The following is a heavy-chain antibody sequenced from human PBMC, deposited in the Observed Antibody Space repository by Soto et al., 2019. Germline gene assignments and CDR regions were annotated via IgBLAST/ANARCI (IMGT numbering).Heavy chain of an antibody. Sequence: QVQLQESGPGLVKPSETLSLTCTVSGGSISSYYWSWIRQPPGKGLEWIGYIYYSGSTNYNPSRKRRVTISVDTSKNQFSLKLSSVTAADTAVYDCARRYSGSYYGWFDPWGQGTLVTVSS. V-gene: IGHV4-59*08. D-gene: IGHD1-26*01. CDR1: GGSISSYY. CDR2: IYYSGST. J-gene: IGHJ5*02. CDR3: ARRYSGSYYGWFDP.